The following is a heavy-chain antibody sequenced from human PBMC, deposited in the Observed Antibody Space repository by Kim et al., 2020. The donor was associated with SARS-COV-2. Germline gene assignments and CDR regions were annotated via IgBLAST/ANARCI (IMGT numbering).Heavy chain of an antibody. Sequence: SVKVSCKASGGTFSSYAISWVRQAPRQGLEWMGGIIPIFGTANYAQKFQGRVTITADESTSTAYMELSSLRSEDTAVYYCAREELWSKYYYYYYGMDVWGQGTTVTVSS. CDR2: IIPIFGTA. D-gene: IGHD5-18*01. CDR1: GGTFSSYA. CDR3: AREELWSKYYYYYYGMDV. J-gene: IGHJ6*02. V-gene: IGHV1-69*13.